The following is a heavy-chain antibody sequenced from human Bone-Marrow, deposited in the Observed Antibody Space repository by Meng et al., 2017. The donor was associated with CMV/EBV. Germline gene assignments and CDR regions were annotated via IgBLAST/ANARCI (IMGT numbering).Heavy chain of an antibody. CDR1: GGSISSGDYY. CDR2: IYYSGST. V-gene: IGHV4-30-4*08. CDR3: ARGKVVTPGDSNRGNNWFDP. Sequence: SETLSLTCTVSGGSISSGDYYWSWIRQPPGKGLEWIGYIYYSGSTYYNPSLKSRVTISVDTSKNQFSLKLSSVTAADTAVYYCARGKVVTPGDSNRGNNWFDPWGQGTLVTVSS. D-gene: IGHD4-23*01. J-gene: IGHJ5*02.